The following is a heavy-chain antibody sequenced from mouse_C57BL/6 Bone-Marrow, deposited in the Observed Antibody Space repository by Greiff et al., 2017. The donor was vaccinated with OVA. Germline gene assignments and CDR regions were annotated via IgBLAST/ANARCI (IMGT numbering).Heavy chain of an antibody. D-gene: IGHD1-1*01. Sequence: VKLMESGAELVKPGASVKISCKASGYTFTDYYINWVKQRPGQGLEWSGKIGPGSGSTYYNEKFKGKATLTADKSSSTAYMQLSSLTSEDSAVYFCALVASDYWGQGTTLTVSS. CDR3: ALVASDY. J-gene: IGHJ2*01. CDR1: GYTFTDYY. CDR2: IGPGSGST. V-gene: IGHV1-77*01.